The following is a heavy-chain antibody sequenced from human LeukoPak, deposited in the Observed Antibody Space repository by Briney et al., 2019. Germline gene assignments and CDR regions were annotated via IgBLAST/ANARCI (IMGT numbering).Heavy chain of an antibody. Sequence: GASVKVSCKTSGYPFTGYYIHWVRQAPGQRLEWMGWINSNTGDTRYAQNFQGRVTMTKDTSTTTVYMELSSLTSDDTAVYYCARDRYYGGNSYGYWGQGTLVTVSS. V-gene: IGHV1-2*02. J-gene: IGHJ4*02. CDR2: INSNTGDT. CDR1: GYPFTGYY. CDR3: ARDRYYGGNSYGY. D-gene: IGHD4-23*01.